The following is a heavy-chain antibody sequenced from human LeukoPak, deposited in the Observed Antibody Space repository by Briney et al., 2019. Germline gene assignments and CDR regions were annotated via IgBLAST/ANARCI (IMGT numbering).Heavy chain of an antibody. CDR3: ARSHMITMVRGVKSYYYYMDV. D-gene: IGHD3-10*01. CDR1: GFTFDDYG. J-gene: IGHJ6*03. Sequence: GGSLRLSCAASGFTFDDYGMSWVRQAPGKGLEWVSGINWNGGSTGYADSVKGRFTISRDNAKNSLYLQMNSLRAEDTAVYYCARSHMITMVRGVKSYYYYMDVWGKGTTVTISS. CDR2: INWNGGST. V-gene: IGHV3-20*04.